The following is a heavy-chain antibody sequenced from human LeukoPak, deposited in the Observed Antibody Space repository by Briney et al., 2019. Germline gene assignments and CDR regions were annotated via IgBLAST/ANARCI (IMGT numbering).Heavy chain of an antibody. J-gene: IGHJ3*02. CDR2: IYYSGST. D-gene: IGHD1-26*01. CDR3: ASDSGSYLDTFDI. V-gene: IGHV4-59*08. Sequence: SETLSLTCTVSGSSISSYYWSWIRQPPGRGLEWLGCIYYSGSTKYNPSLKSRVTISLDTSKNQFSLKLSSVTAADTAVYYCASDSGSYLDTFDIWGQGTMVTVSS. CDR1: GSSISSYY.